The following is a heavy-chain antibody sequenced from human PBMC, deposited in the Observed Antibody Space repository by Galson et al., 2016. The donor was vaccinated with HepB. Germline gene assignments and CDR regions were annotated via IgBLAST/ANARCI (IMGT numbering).Heavy chain of an antibody. CDR3: TTVDYDRPDHHYVMDV. CDR1: GFTFNSYA. V-gene: IGHV3-30*03. Sequence: SLRLSCAASGFTFNSYAMQWVRLPPGKGLEWVAVVSIDGSKEYYADSVKGRFTVSRDNSRDTLFLQMSSLRSADTAVYYCTTVDYDRPDHHYVMDVWGQGTAVIVS. CDR2: VSIDGSKE. J-gene: IGHJ6*02. D-gene: IGHD3-16*01.